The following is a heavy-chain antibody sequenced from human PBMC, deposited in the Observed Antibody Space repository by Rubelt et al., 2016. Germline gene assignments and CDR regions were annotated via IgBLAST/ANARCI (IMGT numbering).Heavy chain of an antibody. CDR1: GYTFTSYA. CDR3: ARDRTWLVPGLDAFDI. CDR2: INAGNGNT. Sequence: QVQLVQSGAEVKKPGASVKVSCKASGYTFTSYAMHWVRQAPGQRLEWMGWINAGNGNTKYSQKFQGRVTITRDTSASTAYMELRSLRSDDTAVYYCARDRTWLVPGLDAFDIWGQGTMVTVSS. J-gene: IGHJ3*02. D-gene: IGHD6-19*01. V-gene: IGHV1-3*01.